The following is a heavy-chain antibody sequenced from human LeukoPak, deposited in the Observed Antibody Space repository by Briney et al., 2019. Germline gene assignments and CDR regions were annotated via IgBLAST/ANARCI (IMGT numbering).Heavy chain of an antibody. D-gene: IGHD3-9*01. Sequence: GASVKVSCKASGYTFTDFYAYWVRQAPGQGLEWMGWINLNSGDTNYAQNFQGRVTMTRDTSITTAYMELTSLRSDDTAMYYCARGHIVTASFDYWGQGSLVTVSS. V-gene: IGHV1-2*02. CDR3: ARGHIVTASFDY. CDR1: GYTFTDFY. J-gene: IGHJ4*02. CDR2: INLNSGDT.